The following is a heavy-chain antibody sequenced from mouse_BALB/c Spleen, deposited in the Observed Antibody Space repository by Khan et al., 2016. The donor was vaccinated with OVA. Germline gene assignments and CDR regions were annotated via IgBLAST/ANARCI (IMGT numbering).Heavy chain of an antibody. CDR2: IDPSTDYT. Sequence: VQLQQSGAELAKPGASVKMSCKASGYTFTIYWMHWVKQRPGQGLEWIGYIDPSTDYTEYNQKFKDKATLTADKSSSTAYMQLTSRTSADSAVYYCVNHGSSSAWFTYWGQGTLVTGSA. CDR1: GYTFTIYW. J-gene: IGHJ3*01. CDR3: VNHGSSSAWFTY. V-gene: IGHV1-7*01. D-gene: IGHD1-1*01.